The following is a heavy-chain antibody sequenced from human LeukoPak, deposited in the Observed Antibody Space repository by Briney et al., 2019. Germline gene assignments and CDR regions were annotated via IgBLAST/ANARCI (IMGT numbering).Heavy chain of an antibody. D-gene: IGHD3-9*01. CDR3: ASPSLRYFDWSHAFDI. J-gene: IGHJ3*02. Sequence: GGSLRLSCAASGFTFSSYGMHWVREAPGKGLEWVAFIRYDGSNKYYADSVKGRFTISRDNYKNTLYMQMKSMRGEDTAVYYCASPSLRYFDWSHAFDIWGQGTMVTVSS. CDR1: GFTFSSYG. CDR2: IRYDGSNK. V-gene: IGHV3-30*02.